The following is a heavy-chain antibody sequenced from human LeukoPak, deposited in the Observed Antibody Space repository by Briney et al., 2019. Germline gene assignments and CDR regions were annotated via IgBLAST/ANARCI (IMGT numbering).Heavy chain of an antibody. CDR2: IDPSDSYT. D-gene: IGHD3-10*01. J-gene: IGHJ4*02. CDR1: GYSFTSYW. V-gene: IGHV5-10-1*01. Sequence: GESLKISCKDSGYSFTSYWISWVRQMPGKGLEWMGRIDPSDSYTNYSPSFQGHVTISADKSISTAYLQWSSLKASDTAMYYCAREISGYYGSGSSLPDYWGQGTLVTVSS. CDR3: AREISGYYGSGSSLPDY.